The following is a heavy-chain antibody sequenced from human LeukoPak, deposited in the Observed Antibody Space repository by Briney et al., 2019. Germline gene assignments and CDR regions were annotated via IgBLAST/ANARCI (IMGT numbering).Heavy chain of an antibody. D-gene: IGHD3-22*01. CDR1: YW. CDR2: IYPGDSDT. J-gene: IGHJ3*02. Sequence: YWSWIRQPAGKGLEWMGIIYPGDSDTRYSPSFQGQVTISADKSISTAYLQWSSLKASDTAMYYCARGHYYYDSSGYYYHNAFDIWGQGTMVTVSS. V-gene: IGHV5-51*01. CDR3: ARGHYYYDSSGYYYHNAFDI.